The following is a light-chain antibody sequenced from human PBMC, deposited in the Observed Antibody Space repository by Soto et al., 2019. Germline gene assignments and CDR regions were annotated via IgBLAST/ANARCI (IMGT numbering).Light chain of an antibody. CDR1: SSDVGNYNY. CDR2: GVS. J-gene: IGLJ1*01. Sequence: LTQPASVSGSPGQSITISCTGTSSDVGNYNYVSWFQQRPDKAPKLMIYGVSSRPSGVSNRFSGSKSGNTASLTISGLLAEDEADYYCTSYTNSSTYVFGTGTKVTVL. CDR3: TSYTNSSTYV. V-gene: IGLV2-14*01.